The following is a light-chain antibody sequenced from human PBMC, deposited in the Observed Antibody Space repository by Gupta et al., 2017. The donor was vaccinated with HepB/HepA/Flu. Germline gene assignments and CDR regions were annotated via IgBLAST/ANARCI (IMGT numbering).Light chain of an antibody. CDR1: QSISSY. Sequence: PSSLSASVGDRVTITCRASQSISSYLNWYQQKPGKAPKLLIYAASSLQSGVPSRFSGSGSGTDFTLTISSLQPEDFATYYCQQSYSTPGTFGQGTKVEIK. J-gene: IGKJ1*01. V-gene: IGKV1-39*01. CDR3: QQSYSTPGT. CDR2: AAS.